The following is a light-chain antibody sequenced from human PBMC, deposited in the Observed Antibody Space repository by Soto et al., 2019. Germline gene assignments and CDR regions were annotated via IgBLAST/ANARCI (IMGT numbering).Light chain of an antibody. CDR2: EGS. CDR1: RRDVGSYNL. V-gene: IGLV2-23*01. Sequence: QPLSLARAPGPTRTHSLTATRRDVGSYNLVSWYQQHPGKAPKLMIYEGSKRPSGVSNRFSGSKSGNTASLTISGLQAEDEADYYCCSYAGSSTYVFGTGTKVTVL. J-gene: IGLJ1*01. CDR3: CSYAGSSTYV.